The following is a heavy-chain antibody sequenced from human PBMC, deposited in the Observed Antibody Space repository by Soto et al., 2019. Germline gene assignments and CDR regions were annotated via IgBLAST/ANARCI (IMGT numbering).Heavy chain of an antibody. Sequence: QVQLQESGPGLVKPSQTLSLTCTVSGGSISSGGYYWSWIRQHPGKGLEWIGYIYYSGSTYYNPSLKGRVTTSVDTSKTQFSLKLSSVTAADTAVYYCARAWRGYSYGLIDYWGQGTLVTVSS. CDR2: IYYSGST. J-gene: IGHJ4*02. CDR3: ARAWRGYSYGLIDY. D-gene: IGHD5-18*01. V-gene: IGHV4-31*03. CDR1: GGSISSGGYY.